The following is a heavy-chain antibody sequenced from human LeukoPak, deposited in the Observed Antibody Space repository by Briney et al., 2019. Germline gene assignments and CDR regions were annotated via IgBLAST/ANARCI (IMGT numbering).Heavy chain of an antibody. V-gene: IGHV1-69*13. D-gene: IGHD4-23*01. J-gene: IGHJ2*01. CDR2: IIPIFGTA. CDR3: ARVVTRRPLAYFDL. Sequence: GASVKVSCKASGGTFSSYAISWVRQAPGQGLEWMGGIIPIFGTANYAQKFQGRVTITADESTSTAYMELSSLRSEDTAVYYCARVVTRRPLAYFDLWGRGTLVTVSS. CDR1: GGTFSSYA.